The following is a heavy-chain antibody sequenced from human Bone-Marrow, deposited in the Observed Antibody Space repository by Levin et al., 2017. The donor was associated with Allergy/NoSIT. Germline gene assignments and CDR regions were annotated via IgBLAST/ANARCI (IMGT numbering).Heavy chain of an antibody. J-gene: IGHJ3*01. CDR2: IYYDGAT. CDR3: VSSSVAATRAFDF. D-gene: IGHD6-19*01. V-gene: IGHV4-39*07. Sequence: KASETLSLTCSVSGGFISDSLYYWGWFRQPPGKGLQWVGTIYYDGATFYNTSLKARVTMSLDTSKNQFSLRLASVTATDTALYYCVSSSVAATRAFDFWGQGAMVTVSS. CDR1: GGFISDSLYY.